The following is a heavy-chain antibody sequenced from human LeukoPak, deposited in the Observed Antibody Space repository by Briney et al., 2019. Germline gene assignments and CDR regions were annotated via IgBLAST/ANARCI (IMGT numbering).Heavy chain of an antibody. CDR3: AKGRVTTDY. J-gene: IGHJ4*02. Sequence: GGSLRLSCAASGFTFSNAWMSWVRQAPGKGLEWVGFIRSKAYGGATEYAASVKGRFTISRDDSKSIAYLQMNSLKNEDTAVYYCAKGRVTTDYWGQGTLVTVSS. CDR1: GFTFSNAW. V-gene: IGHV3-49*04. CDR2: IRSKAYGGAT. D-gene: IGHD4-17*01.